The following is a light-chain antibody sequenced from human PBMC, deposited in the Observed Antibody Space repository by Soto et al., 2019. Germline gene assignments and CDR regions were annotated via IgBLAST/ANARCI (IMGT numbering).Light chain of an antibody. V-gene: IGKV1-27*01. CDR3: QKYNSAPRT. CDR2: AAS. J-gene: IGKJ4*01. Sequence: DVQMTQAPSSLSASVGDRVTITCRASQGISNYFAWYQQKPGKVPKLLIYAASILQAGVPSRFGGSGPWTDFTPTISSLQPEDVATYYCQKYNSAPRTFGGGTKVEIK. CDR1: QGISNY.